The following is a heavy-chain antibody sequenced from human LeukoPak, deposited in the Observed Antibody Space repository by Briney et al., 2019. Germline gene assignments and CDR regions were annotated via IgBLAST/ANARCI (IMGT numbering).Heavy chain of an antibody. D-gene: IGHD6-6*01. Sequence: GGSLRLSCAASGFTFGYNAMNWVRHAPGKGLEWVAYISGSSAKIDYGDAVKGRFTISRDNAKNSLYLQMNSLRAEDTAVYYCAREAAPYAFDIWGQGTMVTVSS. CDR3: AREAAPYAFDI. CDR2: ISGSSAKI. CDR1: GFTFGYNA. V-gene: IGHV3-48*04. J-gene: IGHJ3*02.